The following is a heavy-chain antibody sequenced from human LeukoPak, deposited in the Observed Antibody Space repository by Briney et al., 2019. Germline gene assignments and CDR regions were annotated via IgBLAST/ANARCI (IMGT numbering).Heavy chain of an antibody. CDR2: ISGSGIST. CDR3: AKSWNYYDSSGDDALDI. V-gene: IGHV3-23*01. D-gene: IGHD3-22*01. Sequence: GGSLRLSCAASGFTFSSYWMSWVRQAPGKGLEWVSGISGSGISTYYADSVKGRFTISRDNSKNTLYLQMNSLRVEDTAVYYCAKSWNYYDSSGDDALDIWGQGTMVTVSS. J-gene: IGHJ3*02. CDR1: GFTFSSYW.